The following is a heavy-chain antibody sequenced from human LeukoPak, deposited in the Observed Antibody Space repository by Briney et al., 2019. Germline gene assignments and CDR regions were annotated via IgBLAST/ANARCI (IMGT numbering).Heavy chain of an antibody. Sequence: PRGSLRLSCGASGFSFSENWMSWVRQAPGRGRGWVADIKGDGSKMYYVDSVKGRFTISRDNDKNALYLQMNNLRVEDTGVYYCARDGTCLDFWGQGVLVTVSS. CDR3: ARDGTCLDF. CDR1: GFSFSENW. J-gene: IGHJ4*02. V-gene: IGHV3-7*01. CDR2: IKGDGSKM.